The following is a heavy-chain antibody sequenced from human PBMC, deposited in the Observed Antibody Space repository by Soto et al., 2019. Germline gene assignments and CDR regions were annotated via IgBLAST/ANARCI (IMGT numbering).Heavy chain of an antibody. CDR1: GGTFSSYT. CDR3: ASTATGNFDY. Sequence: QVQLVQSGAEVKKPGSSVKVSCKASGGTFSSYTISWVRQAPGQGLEWMGRIIPILGIANYAQKFQGRVTITADKSTSTAYMALSSVRSEDTAVYYCASTATGNFDYWGQGSLVTVAS. J-gene: IGHJ4*02. V-gene: IGHV1-69*02. CDR2: IIPILGIA. D-gene: IGHD4-4*01.